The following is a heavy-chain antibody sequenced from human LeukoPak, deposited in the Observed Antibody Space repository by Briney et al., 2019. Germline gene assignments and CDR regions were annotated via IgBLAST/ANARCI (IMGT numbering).Heavy chain of an antibody. CDR1: GYSFTGYY. CDR2: INPNSGGT. CDR3: ARGPDTVAGLSYYFDY. J-gene: IGHJ4*02. V-gene: IGHV1-2*02. D-gene: IGHD6-19*01. Sequence: GASVKVSCKASGYSFTGYYMHWVRQAPGQGLEWMGWINPNSGGTNYAQKFQGRVTMTRDTSISTAYMELSRLRSDDTAVYYCARGPDTVAGLSYYFDYWGQGTLVTVSS.